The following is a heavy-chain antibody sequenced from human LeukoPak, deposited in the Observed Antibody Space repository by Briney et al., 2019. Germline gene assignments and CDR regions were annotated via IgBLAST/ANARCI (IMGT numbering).Heavy chain of an antibody. V-gene: IGHV3-48*03. J-gene: IGHJ5*02. CDR3: ARLSITMVRGALDP. CDR2: ISSSGSTI. D-gene: IGHD3-10*01. CDR1: GFTFSSYE. Sequence: GGSLRLSCAASGFTFSSYEMNWVRQAPGKGLEWVSYISSSGSTIYYADSVKGRFTISRDNAKNSLYLQMNSLRAEDTAVYYYARLSITMVRGALDPWGQGTLVTVSS.